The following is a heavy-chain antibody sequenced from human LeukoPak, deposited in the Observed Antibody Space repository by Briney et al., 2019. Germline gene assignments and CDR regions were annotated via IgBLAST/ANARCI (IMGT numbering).Heavy chain of an antibody. CDR3: VRDMGYYDKV. Sequence: GWSLRLSCATSGFTFSTSWMHWVRHAPGKGLVCVSRINTDGNTRNYADSVKGRFTISRDNAKNTLYLQMNSLGAEDTAVYYCVRDMGYYDKVWGQGTLVTVSS. V-gene: IGHV3-74*01. CDR1: GFTFSTSW. CDR2: INTDGNTR. J-gene: IGHJ4*02. D-gene: IGHD3-22*01.